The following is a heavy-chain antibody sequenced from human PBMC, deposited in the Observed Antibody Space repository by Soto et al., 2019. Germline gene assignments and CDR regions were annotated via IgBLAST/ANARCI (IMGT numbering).Heavy chain of an antibody. Sequence: GSLRLSCAASGFTFSSYAMHWVRQAPGKGLEWVAVISYDGSNKYYADSVKGRFTISRDNSKNTLYLQMNSLRAEDTAVYYCARETGRGYSSGWYPDYWGQGTLVTVSS. CDR3: ARETGRGYSSGWYPDY. V-gene: IGHV3-30-3*01. J-gene: IGHJ4*02. CDR1: GFTFSSYA. D-gene: IGHD6-19*01. CDR2: ISYDGSNK.